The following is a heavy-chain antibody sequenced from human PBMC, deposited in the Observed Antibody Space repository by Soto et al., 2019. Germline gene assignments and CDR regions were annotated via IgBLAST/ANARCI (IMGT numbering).Heavy chain of an antibody. CDR1: GYTFTSYY. CDR3: ARGALNVLMVYATHYFDY. D-gene: IGHD2-8*01. J-gene: IGHJ4*02. Sequence: ASVKVSWKASGYTFTSYYMHWVRQAPGQGLEWMGIINPSGGSTSYAQKFQGRVTMTRDTSTSTVYMELSSLRSEDTAVYYCARGALNVLMVYATHYFDYWGQGTLVTVSS. CDR2: INPSGGST. V-gene: IGHV1-46*01.